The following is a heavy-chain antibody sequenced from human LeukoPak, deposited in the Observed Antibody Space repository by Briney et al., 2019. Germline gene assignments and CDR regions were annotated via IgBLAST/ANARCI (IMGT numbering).Heavy chain of an antibody. CDR1: GFTFSIYA. Sequence: GGSLRLSCAASGFTFSIYAISWVRQAPGKGLEWVSGISGIGGSTYYADSVKGRFTISRDNSKNTLYLQMNSLRAEDTPVYYCAKEGVRNIVLADIPFDYWGQGGLVTVSS. J-gene: IGHJ4*02. D-gene: IGHD2-8*02. CDR2: ISGIGGST. CDR3: AKEGVRNIVLADIPFDY. V-gene: IGHV3-23*01.